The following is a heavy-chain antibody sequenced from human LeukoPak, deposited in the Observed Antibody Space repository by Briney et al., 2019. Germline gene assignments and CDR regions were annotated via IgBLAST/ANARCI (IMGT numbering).Heavy chain of an antibody. J-gene: IGHJ4*02. V-gene: IGHV1-2*02. CDR2: LNPNSGGN. D-gene: IGHD1-26*01. CDR3: AVPTIVGATRYYFDY. Sequence: ASLKVSCKPSGYTFTVYYMRCVRPAPGQGLGWMGWLNPNSGGNNYAQKFQGRVIMTRDTSISTAYMELRGLRSDDTAVYHCAVPTIVGATRYYFDYWGQGTLVTVSS. CDR1: GYTFTVYY.